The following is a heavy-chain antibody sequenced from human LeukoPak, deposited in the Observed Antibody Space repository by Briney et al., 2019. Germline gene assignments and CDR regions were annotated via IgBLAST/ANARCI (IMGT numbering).Heavy chain of an antibody. J-gene: IGHJ3*02. CDR1: GGSIRSSTYY. CDR3: ARGASPSGAFDI. Sequence: SETLSLTCTVSGGSIRSSTYYWGWIRQPPGKGLEWIGSIYYSGSTYYNPSLKSRVTISVDTSKNQFSLKLSSVTAADTAVYYCARGASPSGAFDIWGQGTMVTVSS. D-gene: IGHD1-26*01. V-gene: IGHV4-39*01. CDR2: IYYSGST.